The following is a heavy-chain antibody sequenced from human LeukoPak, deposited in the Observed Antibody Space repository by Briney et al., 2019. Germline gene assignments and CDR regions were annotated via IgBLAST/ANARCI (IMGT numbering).Heavy chain of an antibody. CDR1: GFTFSSYA. D-gene: IGHD5-18*01. J-gene: IGHJ4*02. Sequence: GGSLRLSCAASGFTFSSYAMHWVRQAPGKGLEWVAVISYDGSNKYYADSVKGRFTISRDNSKNTLYLQMNSLRAEDTAVYYCARASNYTAMVTVGYWGQGTLVTVSS. CDR3: ARASNYTAMVTVGY. CDR2: ISYDGSNK. V-gene: IGHV3-30-3*01.